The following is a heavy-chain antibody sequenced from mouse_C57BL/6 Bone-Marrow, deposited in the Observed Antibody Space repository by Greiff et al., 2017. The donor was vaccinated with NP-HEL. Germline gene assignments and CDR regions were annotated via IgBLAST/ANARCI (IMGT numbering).Heavy chain of an antibody. CDR3: TRGGGGACVNTAGFAY. D-gene: IGHD1-2*01. CDR2: IDPSDSYT. CDR1: GYTFTSYW. Sequence: VQLQQPGAELVMPGASVKLSCKASGYTFTSYWMHWVKQRPGQGLEWIGEIDPSDSYTNYHKKFKGKSTLTVDKSSSTAYMQLSSLTSEDSAVYYCTRGGGGACVNTAGFAYWGQVALVTVS. J-gene: IGHJ3*01. V-gene: IGHV1-69*01.